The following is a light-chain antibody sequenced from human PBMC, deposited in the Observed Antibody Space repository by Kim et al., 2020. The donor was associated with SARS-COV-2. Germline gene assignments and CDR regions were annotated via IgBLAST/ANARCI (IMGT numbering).Light chain of an antibody. Sequence: RSTINCKPSQSVLHSTNNKNYLAWYQQKPGQPPQLLISWASTRESGVPDRFSGSGSGTDFTLSSSSLQAEDVAVYYCQQYYNTWTLGQGTKVDIK. CDR2: WAS. CDR3: QQYYNTWT. J-gene: IGKJ1*01. V-gene: IGKV4-1*01. CDR1: QSVLHSTNNKNY.